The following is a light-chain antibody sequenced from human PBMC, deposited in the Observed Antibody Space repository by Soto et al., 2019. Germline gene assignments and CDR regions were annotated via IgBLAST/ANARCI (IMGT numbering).Light chain of an antibody. V-gene: IGKV1-39*01. CDR3: QQSYSTPHT. CDR2: AAS. CDR1: QSISSY. Sequence: IPITQSPASLSASVEDRVPITCRASQSISSYLNWYQQKPGKAPKLLIYAASSLQSGVPSRFSGSGSGTDFTLTISSLQPEDFATYYCQQSYSTPHTFGGGTKVDI. J-gene: IGKJ4*01.